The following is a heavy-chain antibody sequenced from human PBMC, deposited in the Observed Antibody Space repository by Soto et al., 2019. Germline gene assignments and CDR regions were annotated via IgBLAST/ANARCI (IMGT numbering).Heavy chain of an antibody. Sequence: QVQLVQSGAEVKKPGASVRVSCKASGYTFTSYGICWVRQAPGQGLEWMGWISTYNGNTNYAQKLQGRVTMTTDTSTGTAYMELRSLRSDDTAVYYCARDKPPLSTGYSSGWYFFGYWGQGTLVTVSS. V-gene: IGHV1-18*01. CDR3: ARDKPPLSTGYSSGWYFFGY. D-gene: IGHD6-19*01. CDR2: ISTYNGNT. CDR1: GYTFTSYG. J-gene: IGHJ4*02.